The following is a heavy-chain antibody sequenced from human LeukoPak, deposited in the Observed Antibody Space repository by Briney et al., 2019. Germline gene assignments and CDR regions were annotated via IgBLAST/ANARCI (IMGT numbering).Heavy chain of an antibody. V-gene: IGHV4-39*07. CDR2: IYYSGST. CDR1: GGFISSSSYY. D-gene: IGHD3-10*01. CDR3: ARERLGHYYGSGSYFKY. J-gene: IGHJ4*02. Sequence: SETLSLTCTVSGGFISSSSYYWGWIRQPPGKGLEWIGSIYYSGSTYYSPSLKSRVTISVDTSKNQFSLKLSSVTAADTAVYYCARERLGHYYGSGSYFKYWGQGTLVTVSS.